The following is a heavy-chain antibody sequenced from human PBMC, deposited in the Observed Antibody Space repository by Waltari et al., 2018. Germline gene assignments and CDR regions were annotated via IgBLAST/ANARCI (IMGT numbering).Heavy chain of an antibody. CDR2: INPNTGGT. CDR1: GYNFIGYY. V-gene: IGHV1-2*02. J-gene: IGHJ4*02. CDR3: ARQAARNFDY. Sequence: QVQLVQSGAEVKKPGASVNVSCKASGYNFIGYYIHWVRQAPGQGLEWMVWINPNTGGTKYAQKYQGRVTLTRDTSISTACMELSSLGSDDMAVFYCARQAARNFDYWGQGTLVTVSS.